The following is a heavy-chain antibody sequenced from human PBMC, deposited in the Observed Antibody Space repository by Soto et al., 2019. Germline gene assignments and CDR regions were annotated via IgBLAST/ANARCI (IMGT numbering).Heavy chain of an antibody. Sequence: EVQLLESGGGLVQPGGSLRLSCAASGFTFSSYAMSWVRQAPGKGLEWVSAISGSGGSTYYADSVKGRFTISRDNSKNTLYLLMNSLRAEDTAVYYCAKIPHSSSWYLDAFDIWGQGTMVTVSS. CDR3: AKIPHSSSWYLDAFDI. CDR1: GFTFSSYA. D-gene: IGHD6-13*01. V-gene: IGHV3-23*01. J-gene: IGHJ3*02. CDR2: ISGSGGST.